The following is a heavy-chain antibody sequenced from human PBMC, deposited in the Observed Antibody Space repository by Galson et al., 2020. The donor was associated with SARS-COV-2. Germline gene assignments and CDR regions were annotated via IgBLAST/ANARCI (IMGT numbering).Heavy chain of an antibody. Sequence: TGGSLRLSCAASGFTFSSYAMSWVRQPPGKGLEWVSAISCSGGSTYYADPVKGRFTISRDNSKHTLYLQMNSLRAEDTAVYYLAKGKRAMYYYYGMDVWVQGTTVTVSS. CDR2: ISCSGGST. D-gene: IGHD6-25*01. V-gene: IGHV3-23*01. J-gene: IGHJ6*02. CDR1: GFTFSSYA. CDR3: AKGKRAMYYYYGMDV.